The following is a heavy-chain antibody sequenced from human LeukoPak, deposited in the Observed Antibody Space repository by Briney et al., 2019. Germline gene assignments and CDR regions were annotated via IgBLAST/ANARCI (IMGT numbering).Heavy chain of an antibody. Sequence: ETLSLTCKVSGDSISSHYCAWLRQSPGKGLELKGHIYNSATTDHKPSFKNRGTLSLDASKKQFSLKTTSVTALDSAVYYCARGGEGYNDDAFEVWELGTAVTVSS. J-gene: IGHJ3*01. CDR3: ARGGEGYNDDAFEV. V-gene: IGHV4-59*11. CDR1: GDSISSHY. D-gene: IGHD5-24*01. CDR2: IYNSATT.